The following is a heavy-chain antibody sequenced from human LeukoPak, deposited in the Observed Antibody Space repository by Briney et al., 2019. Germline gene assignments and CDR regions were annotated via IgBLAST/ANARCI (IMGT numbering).Heavy chain of an antibody. Sequence: PGRSLRLSCAASGFTFDDYAMHCGPQAPGKGLEWVSGISWNSGSIGYADSVKGRFTISRDNAKNSLYLQMNSLRAEDTALYYCAKARVGGWLVLGFDYWGQGTLVTVSS. V-gene: IGHV3-9*01. D-gene: IGHD6-19*01. CDR3: AKARVGGWLVLGFDY. CDR2: ISWNSGSI. J-gene: IGHJ4*02. CDR1: GFTFDDYA.